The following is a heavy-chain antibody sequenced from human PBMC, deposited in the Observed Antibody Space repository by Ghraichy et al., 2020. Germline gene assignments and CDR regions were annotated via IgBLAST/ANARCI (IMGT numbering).Heavy chain of an antibody. J-gene: IGHJ4*02. CDR2: IYWDDDK. CDR1: GFSLSTSGVG. Sequence: SGPTLVKPTQTLTLTCTFSGFSLSTSGVGVGWIRQPPGKALEWLALIYWDDDKRYSPSLRSRLTISRDTSKNQVLLTMTKMDPVDTATYYCAHRPVSHAYCNYGFHYGGQGTVVTVSS. D-gene: IGHD4-11*01. CDR3: AHRPVSHAYCNYGFHY. V-gene: IGHV2-5*02.